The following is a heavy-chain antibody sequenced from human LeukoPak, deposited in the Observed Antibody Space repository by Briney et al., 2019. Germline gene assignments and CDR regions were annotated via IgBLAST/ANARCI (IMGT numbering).Heavy chain of an antibody. CDR1: GYTFTSYG. D-gene: IGHD2-2*01. J-gene: IGHJ5*02. CDR3: ARDTIVVVPAAHSGDWFDP. Sequence: ASVKVXCKASGYTFTSYGISWVRQAPGQGLEGMGWISAYNGNTNYAQKLQGRVTMTTDTSTSTAYMELRSLRSDDTAVYYCARDTIVVVPAAHSGDWFDPWGQGTLVTVSS. V-gene: IGHV1-18*01. CDR2: ISAYNGNT.